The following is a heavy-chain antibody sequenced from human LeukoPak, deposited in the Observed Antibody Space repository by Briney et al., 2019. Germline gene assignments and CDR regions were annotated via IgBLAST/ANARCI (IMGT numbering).Heavy chain of an antibody. D-gene: IGHD4-17*01. CDR3: ARATSYGDHVDQ. Sequence: PSETLSLTCTVSGGSVSSGSYYWNWIRQTPGKRLEWIGYIDYSGNTNYNPSLKSRVTISVDTSKNQFSLKLSSVAAADTAVYYCARATSYGDHVDQWGQGTLVTVSS. CDR2: IDYSGNT. CDR1: GGSVSSGSYY. V-gene: IGHV4-61*01. J-gene: IGHJ4*02.